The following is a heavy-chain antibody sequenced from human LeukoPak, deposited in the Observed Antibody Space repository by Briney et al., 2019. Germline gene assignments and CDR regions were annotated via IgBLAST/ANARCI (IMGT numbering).Heavy chain of an antibody. CDR1: GFTFISYS. CDR3: AREGYSNYFGY. V-gene: IGHV3-21*01. Sequence: GGSLRLSCAAPGFTFISYSMSWVRQAPGKGLEWVSSISSSSTYIYYADSVKGRFTISRDNAKNSLYLQMNSLRAEDTAVYYCAREGYSNYFGYWGQGTLVTVSS. CDR2: ISSSSTYI. D-gene: IGHD4-11*01. J-gene: IGHJ4*02.